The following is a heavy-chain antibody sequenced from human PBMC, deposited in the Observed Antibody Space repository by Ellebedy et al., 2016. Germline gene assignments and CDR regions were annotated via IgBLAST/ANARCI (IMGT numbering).Heavy chain of an antibody. CDR3: ARGVYGDS. Sequence: GESLKISCAASGFTFGNYWMTWVRQAPGKGLAWVSRIKGDGSGTSYADSVKGRFTISRDNAKNTLYLQMDSLGAEDTAVYFCARGVYGDSWGQGTLVTVSS. V-gene: IGHV3-74*01. D-gene: IGHD5/OR15-5a*01. J-gene: IGHJ4*02. CDR2: IKGDGSGT. CDR1: GFTFGNYW.